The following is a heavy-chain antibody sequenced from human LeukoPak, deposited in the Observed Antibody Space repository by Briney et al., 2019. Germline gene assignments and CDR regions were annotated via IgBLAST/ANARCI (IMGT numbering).Heavy chain of an antibody. Sequence: KSSETPSLTCAVYGGSFSGYYWSWIRQPPGKGLEWIGEINHSGSTNYNPSLKSRVTISVDTSKNQFSLKLSSVTAADTAVYYCAKSNGYGLIDIWGQGTMVTVSS. CDR3: AKSNGYGLIDI. CDR2: INHSGST. D-gene: IGHD3-10*01. J-gene: IGHJ3*02. CDR1: GGSFSGYY. V-gene: IGHV4-34*01.